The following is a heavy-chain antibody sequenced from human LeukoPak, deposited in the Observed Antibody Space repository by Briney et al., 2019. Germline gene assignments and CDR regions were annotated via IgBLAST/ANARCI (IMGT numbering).Heavy chain of an antibody. Sequence: GGSLRRSCAASGFTFSSYAMSWVRQAPGKGLEWVSAISGSGGSTSYADSVKGRFTISRANSKNTLYLQMNSLRAEDTAVYYCAKDLRGPAFWSGYQTLYYYYGMNVWGQGTTVTVSS. CDR3: AKDLRGPAFWSGYQTLYYYYGMNV. V-gene: IGHV3-23*01. CDR1: GFTFSSYA. J-gene: IGHJ6*02. CDR2: ISGSGGST. D-gene: IGHD3-3*01.